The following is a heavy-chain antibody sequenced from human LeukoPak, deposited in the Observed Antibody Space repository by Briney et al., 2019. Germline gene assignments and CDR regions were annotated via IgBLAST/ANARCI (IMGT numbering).Heavy chain of an antibody. CDR2: ISGSGEAV. J-gene: IGHJ6*02. CDR1: GFTFSNYA. Sequence: GGSLRLSCAASGFTFSNYAMSWVRQPPGKGLECKGLEWVSSISGSGEAVYYAGSVKGRFTVYRDNAGSILYLQMDSLRAEDTAVYFCAKRMAGTGYFYFMDVWGRGTTVAVSS. D-gene: IGHD6-19*01. V-gene: IGHV3-23*01. CDR3: AKRMAGTGYFYFMDV.